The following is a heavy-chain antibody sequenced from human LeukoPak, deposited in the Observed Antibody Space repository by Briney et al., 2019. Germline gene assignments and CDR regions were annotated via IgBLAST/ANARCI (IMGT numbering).Heavy chain of an antibody. Sequence: GGSLRLSCAASGFTFSSYSMTWVRQAPGKGLEWVSSISSSSSYIYYADSVKGRFTISRDNAKNSLYLQMNSLRAEDTAVYYCARDLMGSSSWYDYWGQGTLVTVSS. CDR3: ARDLMGSSSWYDY. D-gene: IGHD6-13*01. J-gene: IGHJ4*02. V-gene: IGHV3-21*01. CDR1: GFTFSSYS. CDR2: ISSSSSYI.